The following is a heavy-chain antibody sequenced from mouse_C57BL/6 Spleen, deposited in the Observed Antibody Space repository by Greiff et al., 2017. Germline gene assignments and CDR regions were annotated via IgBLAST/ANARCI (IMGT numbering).Heavy chain of an antibody. J-gene: IGHJ2*01. Sequence: VKLVESGAELVRPGASVTLSCKASGYTFTDYEMHWVKQTPVHGLEWIGAIDPETGGTAYNQKFKGKAILTADKSSSTAYMELRSLTSEDSAVYYCTKTGYYWGQGTTLTVSS. CDR3: TKTGYY. D-gene: IGHD4-1*01. V-gene: IGHV1-15*01. CDR1: GYTFTDYE. CDR2: IDPETGGT.